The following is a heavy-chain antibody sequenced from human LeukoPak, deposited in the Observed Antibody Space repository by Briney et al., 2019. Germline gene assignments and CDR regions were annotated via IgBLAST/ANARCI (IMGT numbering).Heavy chain of an antibody. CDR3: ARDRHCSGGSCSGL. J-gene: IGHJ4*02. Sequence: SETLSLTCTVSGGSIRSYYWSWIRQPPGKGLEWIGYFYYSGSTNYNPSLKSRVTISVDVSKNQFSLKLSSVTAADTAVYYCARDRHCSGGSCSGLWGQGTLVTVSS. CDR1: GGSIRSYY. CDR2: FYYSGST. D-gene: IGHD2-15*01. V-gene: IGHV4-59*12.